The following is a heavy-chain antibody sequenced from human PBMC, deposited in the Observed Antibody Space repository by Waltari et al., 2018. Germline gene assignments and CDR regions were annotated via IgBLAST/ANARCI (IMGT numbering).Heavy chain of an antibody. J-gene: IGHJ4*02. CDR1: GYTFTTYY. V-gene: IGHV1-46*01. Sequence: QVQLVQSGAEVKKPGASVKGSCKASGYTFTTYYMHWVRQAPGQGLEWVGIINPSGGSTSYAQTFQGSVTMNRDTSTSTVYRELSSLRSEDTAVYYCARDRPDLGELSLDYWGQGTLVTVSS. CDR2: INPSGGST. CDR3: ARDRPDLGELSLDY. D-gene: IGHD3-16*02.